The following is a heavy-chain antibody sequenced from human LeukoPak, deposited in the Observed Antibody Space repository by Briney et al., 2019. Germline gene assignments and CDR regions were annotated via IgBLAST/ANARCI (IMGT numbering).Heavy chain of an antibody. Sequence: GGSLRLSCAASGFSFSGHWMNWVRQAPGKGLEWVANIKQDGSEKFYVDPVKGRFTISRDNAKNALYLQMDSLSAEDTALYYCANGVGYLIQNWGQGTLVTVSS. J-gene: IGHJ4*02. CDR2: IKQDGSEK. CDR1: GFSFSGHW. D-gene: IGHD3-16*01. CDR3: ANGVGYLIQN. V-gene: IGHV3-7*03.